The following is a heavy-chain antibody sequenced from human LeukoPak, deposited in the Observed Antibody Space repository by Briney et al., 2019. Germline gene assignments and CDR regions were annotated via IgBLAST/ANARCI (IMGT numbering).Heavy chain of an antibody. J-gene: IGHJ4*02. Sequence: AGGSLRLSCAASGFTFSSSAMSWVRQAPGKGLEWVANVKQDGSTKYYVDSVKGRFTISRDNAKNSLYLQVNSLRAEDTAVYYCARIGYSSSSFDYWGQGTLVTVSS. V-gene: IGHV3-7*03. CDR3: ARIGYSSSSFDY. D-gene: IGHD6-6*01. CDR1: GFTFSSSA. CDR2: VKQDGSTK.